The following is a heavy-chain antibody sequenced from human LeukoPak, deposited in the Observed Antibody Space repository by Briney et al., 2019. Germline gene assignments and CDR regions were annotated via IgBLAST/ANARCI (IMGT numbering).Heavy chain of an antibody. Sequence: PGGSLRLSCAASGFTFDDYAMHWVRQAPGKGLEWVSGISWNSGRINYADSVKGRFTISRDNAKNSLYLQMNSLRAEDTAVYYCAREETMDVWGKGTTVTVSS. CDR2: ISWNSGRI. CDR3: AREETMDV. CDR1: GFTFDDYA. V-gene: IGHV3-9*01. J-gene: IGHJ6*04.